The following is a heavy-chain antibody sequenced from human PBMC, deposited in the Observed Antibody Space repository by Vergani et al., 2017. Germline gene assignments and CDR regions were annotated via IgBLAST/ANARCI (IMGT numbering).Heavy chain of an antibody. J-gene: IGHJ3*01. D-gene: IGHD5-12*01. Sequence: EVQLVESGGDLVQPGRSLRLSCEASGITFWKFGMHWVRQGPGKGLEWVSGISWNSGAVDYADSVRGRFTISRDNAKNSLFLEMNSLRFEDTAVYFCTKGSVYYHDSAGHGYDPYTGFDLWGQGTFVTVSS. CDR2: ISWNSGAV. CDR1: GITFWKFG. CDR3: TKGSVYYHDSAGHGYDPYTGFDL. V-gene: IGHV3-9*01.